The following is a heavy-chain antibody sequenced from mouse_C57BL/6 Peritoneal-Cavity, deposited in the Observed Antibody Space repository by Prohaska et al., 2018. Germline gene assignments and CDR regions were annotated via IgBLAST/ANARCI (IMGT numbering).Heavy chain of an antibody. CDR2: INSDGSAI. V-gene: IGHV11-2*01. CDR1: GFTFSGFW. Sequence: ELQLLDTGGGLVQPGGSRGLSCEGSGFTFSGFWMSWVRQTPGKTLEWIGDINSDGSAINYAPSIKDRFTIFIDNDKSTLYLQMSNVRSEDTATYFCMRYGSYWYLDVGGTGTTVTVSS. D-gene: IGHD1-1*01. CDR3: MRYGSYWYLDV. J-gene: IGHJ1*03.